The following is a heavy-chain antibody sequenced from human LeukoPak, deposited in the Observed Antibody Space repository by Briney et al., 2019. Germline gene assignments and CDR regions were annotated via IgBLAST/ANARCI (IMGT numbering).Heavy chain of an antibody. J-gene: IGHJ4*02. Sequence: ASVKVSCKASGYTFTGYYMHWVRQAPGQGLEWMGWINPNSGGTNYAQKFQGRVTMTRDTSISTAYMELSRLRSDDTAVYYCARDTYKDMGIAARQKWGYYFDYWGQGTLVTVSS. D-gene: IGHD6-6*01. V-gene: IGHV1-2*02. CDR3: ARDTYKDMGIAARQKWGYYFDY. CDR2: INPNSGGT. CDR1: GYTFTGYY.